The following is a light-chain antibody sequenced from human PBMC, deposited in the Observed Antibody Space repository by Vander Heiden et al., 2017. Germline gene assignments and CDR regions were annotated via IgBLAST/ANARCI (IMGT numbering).Light chain of an antibody. J-gene: IGKJ1*01. CDR3: LQDYNSPRT. CDR1: RGIRVE. Sequence: AIQMTQSPSSRAAAGGDRVNIPCRASRGIRVELAWYQQKAGKAPKLLIYGASNLESGVPSRFRGSGSGTDFTLTITSLQPEDFATYYCLQDYNSPRTFGQGTKVEVK. CDR2: GAS. V-gene: IGKV1-6*01.